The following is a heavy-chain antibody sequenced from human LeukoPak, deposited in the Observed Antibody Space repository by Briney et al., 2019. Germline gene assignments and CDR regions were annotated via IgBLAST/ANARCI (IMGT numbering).Heavy chain of an antibody. CDR2: ISAYNGNT. CDR1: GYTFTNYG. D-gene: IGHD2-21*02. CDR3: ARGAYCGGDCSSSDTSDI. J-gene: IGHJ3*02. V-gene: IGHV1-18*01. Sequence: ASVKVSCKAFGYTFTNYGVNWVRQAPGQGLEWMGWISAYNGNTNYAQNLQGRVTMTTDTSTSTAYLELRSLTSDDTAVYYCARGAYCGGDCSSSDTSDIWGQGTMVSVSP.